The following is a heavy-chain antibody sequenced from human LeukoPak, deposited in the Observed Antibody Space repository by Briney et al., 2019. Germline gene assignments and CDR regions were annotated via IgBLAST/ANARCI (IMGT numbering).Heavy chain of an antibody. CDR2: IIPIFGTA. D-gene: IGHD2-2*01. V-gene: IGHV1-69*05. CDR1: GGTFSSYA. Sequence: SVKVSRKASGGTFSSYAISWVRQAPGQGLEWMGGIIPIFGTANYAQKFQGRVTITTDESTNTAYMELSSLRSEDTAVYYCARDREDIVVVPAAKGGYYYYYMDVWGKGTTVTVSS. J-gene: IGHJ6*03. CDR3: ARDREDIVVVPAAKGGYYYYYMDV.